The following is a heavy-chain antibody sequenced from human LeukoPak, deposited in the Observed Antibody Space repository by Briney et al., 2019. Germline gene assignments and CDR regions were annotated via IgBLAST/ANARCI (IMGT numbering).Heavy chain of an antibody. Sequence: SETLSLTCAVYGGSFSGYYWSWIRQPPGKGLEWIGEINHSGSTNYNPSLKSRVTISVDTSKNQFSLKLSSVTAADTAVYYCARLCITMVRGVIITLTKTFDYWGQGTLVTVSS. J-gene: IGHJ4*02. CDR3: ARLCITMVRGVIITLTKTFDY. V-gene: IGHV4-34*01. D-gene: IGHD3-10*01. CDR1: GGSFSGYY. CDR2: INHSGST.